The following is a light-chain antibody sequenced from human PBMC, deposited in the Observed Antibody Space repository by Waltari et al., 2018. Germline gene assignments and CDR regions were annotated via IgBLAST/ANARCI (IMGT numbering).Light chain of an antibody. CDR3: QQSYITPYT. CDR1: QSITSH. CDR2: TAS. J-gene: IGKJ2*01. V-gene: IGKV1-39*01. Sequence: EIQMTQAPSSLSASVGGRVTITCRASQSITSHLNWFQQQPGRAPKLLIHTASSLESGVPSRFSGSGSGTHFTLTISSLQPEDFATYFCQQSYITPYTFGQGTKLEI.